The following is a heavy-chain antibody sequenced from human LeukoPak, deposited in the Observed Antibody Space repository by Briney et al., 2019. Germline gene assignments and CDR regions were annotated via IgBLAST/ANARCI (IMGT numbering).Heavy chain of an antibody. CDR2: ISYSGTT. CDR3: AREGAVPGIDP. CDR1: GYSITSGFS. Sequence: SETLSLTCAVSGYSITSGFSWGWIRQPPGKGLEWIGTISYSGTTDYKSTLESRLTISMDTSKNLFSLRLTSVTAADTAVYYCAREGAVPGIDPWRQGTLVTVSS. J-gene: IGHJ5*02. D-gene: IGHD3-16*01. V-gene: IGHV4-38-2*02.